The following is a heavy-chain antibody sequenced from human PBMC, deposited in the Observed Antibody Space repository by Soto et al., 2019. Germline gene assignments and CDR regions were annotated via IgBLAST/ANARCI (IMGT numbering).Heavy chain of an antibody. CDR2: ISSSSSYI. V-gene: IGHV3-21*01. Sequence: EVQLVESGGGLVKPGGSLRLSCAASGFTFSSYSMNWVRQAPGKGLEWVSSISSSSSYIYYADSVKGRFTISRDNAKNALYLQMNSVRAEDTAVYYCASVNDPYYDILTGQFLYYYYGMDVWGQGTTVTVSS. D-gene: IGHD3-9*01. J-gene: IGHJ6*02. CDR3: ASVNDPYYDILTGQFLYYYYGMDV. CDR1: GFTFSSYS.